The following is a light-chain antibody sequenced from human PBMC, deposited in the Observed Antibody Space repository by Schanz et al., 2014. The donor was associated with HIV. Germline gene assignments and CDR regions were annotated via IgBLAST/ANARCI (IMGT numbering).Light chain of an antibody. CDR1: SSDIGGSNY. Sequence: QSALTQPASVSGSPGQSITISCTGTSSDIGGSNYVSWYQQYPGKAPRVMIYEVTRRPSGVPDRFSGSKSGNTASLTVSGLQAEDEADYYCSSYAGSSTFVFGTGTKLTVL. V-gene: IGLV2-8*01. J-gene: IGLJ1*01. CDR2: EVT. CDR3: SSYAGSSTFV.